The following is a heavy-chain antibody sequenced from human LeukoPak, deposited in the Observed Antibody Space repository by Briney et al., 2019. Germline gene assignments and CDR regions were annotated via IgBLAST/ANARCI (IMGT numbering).Heavy chain of an antibody. V-gene: IGHV4-59*11. CDR2: IYDTGNT. Sequence: SETLSLTCTVSGDSMNGLSWSWIRQSPGKGLEWIAYIYDTGNTNTSPSLKSRVTLSVDTSKKQFSLRLRSVTAADTVVYYCARGVRVGFSSYYFDYWGQGTLVTVSS. CDR1: GDSMNGLS. CDR3: ARGVRVGFSSYYFDY. J-gene: IGHJ4*02. D-gene: IGHD6-6*01.